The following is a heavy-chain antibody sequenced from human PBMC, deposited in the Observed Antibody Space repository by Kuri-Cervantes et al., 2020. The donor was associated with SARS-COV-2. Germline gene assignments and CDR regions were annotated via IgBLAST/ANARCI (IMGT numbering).Heavy chain of an antibody. D-gene: IGHD6-13*01. CDR1: GGTFSSYA. Sequence: ASVKVSCKASGGTFSSYAISWVRQAPGQGLEWMGWISAYNGNTNYAQKLQGRVTMTTDTSTSTAYMEMRSLRSDGTAVYYCARDHMQLKGMDVWGQGTTVTVSS. CDR2: ISAYNGNT. V-gene: IGHV1-18*01. CDR3: ARDHMQLKGMDV. J-gene: IGHJ6*02.